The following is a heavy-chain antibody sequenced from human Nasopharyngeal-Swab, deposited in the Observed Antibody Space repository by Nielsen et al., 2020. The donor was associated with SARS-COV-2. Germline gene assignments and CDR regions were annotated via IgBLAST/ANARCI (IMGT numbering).Heavy chain of an antibody. D-gene: IGHD5/OR15-5a*01. J-gene: IGHJ4*02. Sequence: VRQAPGKGLEWVANIKQDGSEKYYVDSVKGRFTISRDNAKNSLYLQMNSLRAEGTAVYYCSRGDRSSGYWGQGTLVTVSS. V-gene: IGHV3-7*01. CDR3: SRGDRSSGY. CDR2: IKQDGSEK.